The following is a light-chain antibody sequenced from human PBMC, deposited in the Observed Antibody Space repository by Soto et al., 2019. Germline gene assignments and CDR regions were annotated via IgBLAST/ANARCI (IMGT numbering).Light chain of an antibody. J-gene: IGKJ1*01. Sequence: DIQMTQSPSTLSASVGDRVTITCRASQSISKWLAWYQQKPGKAPNLLIYDASNLESGVPSRFSGSGSGTDFTLTISRLEPEEFAVYYCQQYGSSRTFGQGTKVEIK. V-gene: IGKV1-5*01. CDR1: QSISKW. CDR3: QQYGSSRT. CDR2: DAS.